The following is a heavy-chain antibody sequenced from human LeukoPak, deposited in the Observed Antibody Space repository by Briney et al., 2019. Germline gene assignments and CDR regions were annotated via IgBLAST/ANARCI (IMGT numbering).Heavy chain of an antibody. V-gene: IGHV1-8*03. J-gene: IGHJ3*02. Sequence: ASVKVSCKASGYTFTSYDINWVRQATGQGLEWMGWMNPNSGNTGYAQKFQGRVTITRNTSISTAYMELSSLRSEDTAVYYCARNTIFGVVITRGWYAFDIWGQGTMVTVSS. CDR3: ARNTIFGVVITRGWYAFDI. CDR1: GYTFTSYD. CDR2: MNPNSGNT. D-gene: IGHD3-3*01.